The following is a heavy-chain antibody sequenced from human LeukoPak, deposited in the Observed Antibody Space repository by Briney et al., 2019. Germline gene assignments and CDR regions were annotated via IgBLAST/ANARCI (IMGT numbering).Heavy chain of an antibody. D-gene: IGHD1-26*01. V-gene: IGHV3-21*01. J-gene: IGHJ4*02. CDR3: VRDRGSYRPIDY. CDR2: ISSSGT. Sequence: PGGSLRLSCAASGFTVSTYNMNWVRQAPGKGLEWVSSISSSGTYYRDSVKGRFTISRDNAENSLYLEMNSLRVEDTAIYYCVRDRGSYRPIDYWGQGTLVTVSS. CDR1: GFTVSTYN.